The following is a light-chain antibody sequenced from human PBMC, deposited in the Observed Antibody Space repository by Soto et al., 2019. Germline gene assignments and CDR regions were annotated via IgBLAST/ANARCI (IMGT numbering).Light chain of an antibody. V-gene: IGKV3-11*01. J-gene: IGKJ1*01. CDR3: QQRGNWPPT. CDR2: DAS. Sequence: EIVLTQTPANLSLSPGERATLSCRASLSVSSYSAWYQQKPGQAPRLLICDASNRATGIPARFSGSGPGTDFPLTLSRLEPEDFAVYYCQQRGNWPPTFGQGTKLELK. CDR1: LSVSSY.